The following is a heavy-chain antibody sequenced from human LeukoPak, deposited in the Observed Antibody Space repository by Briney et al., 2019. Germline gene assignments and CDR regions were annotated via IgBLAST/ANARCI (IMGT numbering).Heavy chain of an antibody. V-gene: IGHV3-7*01. Sequence: GGALLLSCAASGFPFISYWMTWVRQAPGTGLEGVANIKQVGGDKYYVDSVKGRVTITRNNAKNSLYLQMNSLRAEDTAVYYCARDLTICGVGFDYWGQGTLVTVSS. CDR1: GFPFISYW. J-gene: IGHJ4*02. D-gene: IGHD3-3*01. CDR2: IKQVGGDK. CDR3: ARDLTICGVGFDY.